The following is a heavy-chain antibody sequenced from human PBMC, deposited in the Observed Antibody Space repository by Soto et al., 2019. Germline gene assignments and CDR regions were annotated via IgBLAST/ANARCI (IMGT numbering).Heavy chain of an antibody. V-gene: IGHV4-4*02. J-gene: IGHJ5*02. D-gene: IGHD3-3*01. Sequence: PSETLSLTCAVSGGSISSSNWWSWVRQPPGKGLEWIGEIYHSGSTNYNPSLKSRVTISVDKSKNQFSLKLSSVTAADTAVYYCARVEKWSDFWSGYLYVSWFDPWGQGTLVTVSS. CDR2: IYHSGST. CDR3: ARVEKWSDFWSGYLYVSWFDP. CDR1: GGSISSSNW.